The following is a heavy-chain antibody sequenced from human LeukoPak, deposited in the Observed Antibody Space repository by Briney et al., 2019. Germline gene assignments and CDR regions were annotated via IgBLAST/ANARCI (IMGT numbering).Heavy chain of an antibody. CDR1: GGSLSTHH. CDR3: ARGRRVLAYYFDY. J-gene: IGHJ4*02. D-gene: IGHD1-14*01. CDR2: ISDSGST. V-gene: IGHV4-59*11. Sequence: SETLSLTCVVSGGSLSTHHWSWIRQSPGRGLEWIGYISDSGSTNYNPSLKSRVTISVDTSKNQFSLKLSSVTAADTAVYYCARGRRVLAYYFDYWGQGTLVTVSS.